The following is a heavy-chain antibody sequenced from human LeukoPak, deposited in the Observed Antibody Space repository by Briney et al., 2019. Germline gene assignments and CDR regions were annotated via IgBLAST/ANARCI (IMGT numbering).Heavy chain of an antibody. CDR2: INHSGST. D-gene: IGHD4-23*01. CDR1: GGSFSGYY. Sequence: SETLSLTCAVYGGSFSGYYWSWIRQPPGKGLEWIGEINHSGSTNYNPSLKSRATISVDTSKNQFSLKLSSVTAADTAVYYCASTVVNYWGQGTLVTVSS. V-gene: IGHV4-34*01. J-gene: IGHJ4*02. CDR3: ASTVVNY.